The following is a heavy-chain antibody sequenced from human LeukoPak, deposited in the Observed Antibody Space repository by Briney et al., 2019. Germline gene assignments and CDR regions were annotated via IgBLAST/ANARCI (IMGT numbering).Heavy chain of an antibody. CDR3: PAMDTYQMIKFRGIDY. J-gene: IGHJ4*02. V-gene: IGHV3-30*04. D-gene: IGHD5-18*01. CDR2: ISDDGGNT. CDR1: GFSIRGQA. Sequence: GRSLRLSCAASGFSIRGQAMRWVRQAPGKGLEWVSVISDDGGNTHYTDSVKGRFTVSRDNSRNTLYIQMQSLRPEETAVYYSPAMDTYQMIKFRGIDYWGQGTLVAVSS.